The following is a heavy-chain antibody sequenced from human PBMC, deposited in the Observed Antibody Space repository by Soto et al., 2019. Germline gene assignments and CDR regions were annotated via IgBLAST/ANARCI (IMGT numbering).Heavy chain of an antibody. Sequence: QVQLQESGPGLVKPSQTLSLSCAVSGDSINNDDYCWCWRRQQPGQGLEWIGYIYYSGATYYNPSLKARVTISIDKSRKYYSLDLSSVTAADMAVYYCITTNGAYSYASASLGQGTLFTVSS. CDR2: IYYSGAT. D-gene: IGHD3-10*01. CDR3: ITTNGAYSYASAS. V-gene: IGHV4-31*11. J-gene: IGHJ5*02. CDR1: GDSINNDDYC.